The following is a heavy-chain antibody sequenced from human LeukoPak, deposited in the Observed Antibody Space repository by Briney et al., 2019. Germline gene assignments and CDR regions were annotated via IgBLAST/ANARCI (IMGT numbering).Heavy chain of an antibody. V-gene: IGHV3-23*01. J-gene: IGHJ1*01. CDR3: AKGAGQWLVPSEYFQY. D-gene: IGHD6-19*01. CDR1: GFTYSNYA. Sequence: GGSLRLSCATSGFTYSNYAMTWVRQAPGKGLEWVSSISSGGHSTYYAGSVKGRFTISRDNSKNTLYLQMNSLRAEDTAVYYCAKGAGQWLVPSEYFQYWGQGTLVTVSS. CDR2: ISSGGHST.